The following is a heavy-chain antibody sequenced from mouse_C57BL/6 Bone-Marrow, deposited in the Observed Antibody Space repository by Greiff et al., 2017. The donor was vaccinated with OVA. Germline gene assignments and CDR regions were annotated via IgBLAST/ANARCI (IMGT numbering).Heavy chain of an antibody. CDR1: GFTFSDYG. V-gene: IGHV5-17*01. D-gene: IGHD2-1*01. J-gene: IGHJ3*01. CDR3: ARPRYGNYLAWFAY. CDR2: ISSGSSTI. Sequence: VQLKESGGGLVKPGGSLKLSCAASGFTFSDYGMHWVRQAPEKGLEWVAYISSGSSTIYYADTVKGRFTISRDNAKNTLFLQMTSLRSEDTAMYYCARPRYGNYLAWFAYWGQGTLVTVSA.